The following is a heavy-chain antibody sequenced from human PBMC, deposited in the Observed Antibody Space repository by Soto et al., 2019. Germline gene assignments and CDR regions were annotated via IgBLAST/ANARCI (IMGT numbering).Heavy chain of an antibody. J-gene: IGHJ3*01. CDR2: IYYSGST. Sequence: PSETLSLTCTVSGGSISSYYWSWIRQPPGKGLEWIGYIYYSGSTNYNPSLKSRVTISVDTSKNQFSLKLSSVTAADTAVYYCASSVVVTALDAFHLCGQGTMVTVSS. CDR3: ASSVVVTALDAFHL. V-gene: IGHV4-59*01. CDR1: GGSISSYY. D-gene: IGHD2-21*02.